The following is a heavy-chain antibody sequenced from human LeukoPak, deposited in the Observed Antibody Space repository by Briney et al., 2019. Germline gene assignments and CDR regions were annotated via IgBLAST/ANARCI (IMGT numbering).Heavy chain of an antibody. V-gene: IGHV4-34*01. CDR1: GGSFSGYY. CDR2: MNHGGST. J-gene: IGHJ5*02. Sequence: PSETLSLTCAVYGGSFSGYYWSWIRQPPGKGLEWIGEMNHGGSTNYNPSLKSRVTISVDTSKNQFSLKLSSVTAADTAVYYCASRPKKVYCSGGSCTWFDPWGQGTLVTVSS. CDR3: ASRPKKVYCSGGSCTWFDP. D-gene: IGHD2-15*01.